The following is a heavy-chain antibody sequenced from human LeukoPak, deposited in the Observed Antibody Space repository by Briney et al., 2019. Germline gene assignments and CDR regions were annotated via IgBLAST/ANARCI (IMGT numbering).Heavy chain of an antibody. Sequence: PGGSLRLSCAASGFTFSSYAMHWVRQAPGKGLEWVAVLSYDGSNRYYADSVKGRFTISRDNAKNTLYLQMNSLRTEDTAVYYCARDQLYCTGGICYFDYWGQGTLVTVSS. CDR1: GFTFSSYA. V-gene: IGHV3-30*04. CDR2: LSYDGSNR. CDR3: ARDQLYCTGGICYFDY. D-gene: IGHD2-8*02. J-gene: IGHJ4*02.